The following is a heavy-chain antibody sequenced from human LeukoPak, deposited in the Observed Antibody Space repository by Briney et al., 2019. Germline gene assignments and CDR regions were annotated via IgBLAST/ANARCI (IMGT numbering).Heavy chain of an antibody. D-gene: IGHD3-10*01. V-gene: IGHV1-18*01. J-gene: IGHJ6*03. CDR3: ARGGSGDHQEQLGPPGYYHYMDV. CDR2: ISAYNGNT. CDR1: GYTFTSYG. Sequence: ASVKVSCKASGYTFTSYGISWVRQAPGQGLEWMGWISAYNGNTNYAQKLQGRVTMTTDTSTSTVYMEMRSLRSDDTAVYYCARGGSGDHQEQLGPPGYYHYMDVWGTGTTVTVSS.